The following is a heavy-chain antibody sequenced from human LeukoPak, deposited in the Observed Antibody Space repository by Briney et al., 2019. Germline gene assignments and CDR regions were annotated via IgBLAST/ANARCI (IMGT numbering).Heavy chain of an antibody. CDR1: GYTFSDYV. J-gene: IGHJ4*02. D-gene: IGHD6-13*01. Sequence: GASVKVSCKASGYTFSDYVINWVRQAPGQRLEWMGWINAGNGNTKYSEGFQGRVTITRDTSASTAYMELSSLTSEDMAVYYCARARSISSNWGIDYWGQGTLATVSS. V-gene: IGHV1-3*03. CDR3: ARARSISSNWGIDY. CDR2: INAGNGNT.